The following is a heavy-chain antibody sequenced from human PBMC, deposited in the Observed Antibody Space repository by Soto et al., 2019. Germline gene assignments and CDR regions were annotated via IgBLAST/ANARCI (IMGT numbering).Heavy chain of an antibody. CDR3: AGILDYYYYMDV. CDR1: GGSISSSSYY. V-gene: IGHV4-39*01. Sequence: SETLSLTCTVSGGSISSSSYYWGWIRQPPGKGLEWIGSIYYSGSTYYNPSLKSRVTISVDTSKNQFSLKLSSVTAADTAVYYYAGILDYYYYMDVWGKGTTVTVSS. CDR2: IYYSGST. J-gene: IGHJ6*03. D-gene: IGHD2-15*01.